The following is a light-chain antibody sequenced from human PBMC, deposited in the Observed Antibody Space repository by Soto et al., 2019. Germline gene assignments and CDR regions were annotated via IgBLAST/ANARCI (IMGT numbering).Light chain of an antibody. V-gene: IGKV1-27*01. J-gene: IGKJ4*01. CDR2: ATS. CDR1: QAISSY. CDR3: QKYNHAPT. Sequence: DIQLTQSPSSLSASVGDRVTITCRASQAISSYLAWYQQKPGKVPELLIYATSTLQSGAPSRFSGSGSGTYFTLTISSLQAEDVATYYCQKYNHAPTFGGGTKVEIK.